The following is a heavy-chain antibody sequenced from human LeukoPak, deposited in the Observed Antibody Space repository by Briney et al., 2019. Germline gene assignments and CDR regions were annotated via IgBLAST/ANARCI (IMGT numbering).Heavy chain of an antibody. Sequence: SQTLSLTCAVSGGSISSGGYSWSWIRQPPGKGLEWIGYIYHSGSTYYNPSLKSRVTIPVDRSKNQFSLKLSSVTAADTAVYYCARVRYCSSTSCYAERGYFDYWGQGTLVTVSS. CDR1: GGSISSGGYS. V-gene: IGHV4-30-2*01. CDR2: IYHSGST. J-gene: IGHJ4*02. CDR3: ARVRYCSSTSCYAERGYFDY. D-gene: IGHD2-2*01.